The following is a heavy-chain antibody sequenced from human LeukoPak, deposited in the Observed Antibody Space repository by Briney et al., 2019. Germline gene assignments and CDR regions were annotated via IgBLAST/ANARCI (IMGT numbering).Heavy chain of an antibody. D-gene: IGHD2-21*02. CDR2: IIPIFGTA. Sequence: SVKVSCKASGGTFSSYAISWVRQAPGQGLEWMGGIIPIFGTANYAQKFQGRVTITADESTSTAYMELSSLRSEDTAVYYCARGNLSAYCGGDCLSPSGDYYYYYMDVWGKGTTVTISS. J-gene: IGHJ6*03. CDR1: GGTFSSYA. V-gene: IGHV1-69*13. CDR3: ARGNLSAYCGGDCLSPSGDYYYYYMDV.